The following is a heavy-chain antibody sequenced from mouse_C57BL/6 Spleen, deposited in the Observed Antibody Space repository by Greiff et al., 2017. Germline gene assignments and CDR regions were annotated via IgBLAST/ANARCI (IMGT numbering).Heavy chain of an antibody. CDR1: GYTFTSYW. CDR2: IDPSDSET. J-gene: IGHJ3*01. D-gene: IGHD1-1*01. CDR3: ARRGYYGQAWFAY. V-gene: IGHV1-52*01. Sequence: VQLQQPGAELVRPGSSVKLSCKASGYTFTSYWMHWVKQRPIQGLEWIGNIDPSDSETHYNQKFKDKATLTVDKSSSTAYMQLSSLTSEDSAVYYCARRGYYGQAWFAYWGQGTLVTVSA.